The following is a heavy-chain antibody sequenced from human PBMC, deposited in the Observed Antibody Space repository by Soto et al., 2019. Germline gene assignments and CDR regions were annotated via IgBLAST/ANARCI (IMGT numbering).Heavy chain of an antibody. CDR1: GYTFTSYG. D-gene: IGHD2-2*01. V-gene: IGHV1-18*01. J-gene: IGHJ6*02. CDR2: ISAYNGNT. CDR3: ARVSPFVVVPAARGHYYYYYGMDV. Sequence: GASVKVSCKASGYTFTSYGISWVRQAPGQGLEWMGWISAYNGNTNYAQKLQGRVTMTTDTSTSTAYMELRSLRSDDTAVYYCARVSPFVVVPAARGHYYYYYGMDVWGQGTTVTVSS.